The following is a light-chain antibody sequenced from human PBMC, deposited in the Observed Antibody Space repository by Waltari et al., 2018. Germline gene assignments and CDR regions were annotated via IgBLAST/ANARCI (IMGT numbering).Light chain of an antibody. CDR3: QQRRDWPLT. CDR2: DTS. V-gene: IGKV3-11*01. J-gene: IGKJ4*01. CDR1: QSVTNY. Sequence: VLTQSQAILSLSLRERASLSCRASQSVTNYLAWYQQKPGQAPRLLIYDTSNRATGIPARFSGSGFGTDFTLTISSLEPEDFAVYYCQQRRDWPLTFGGGTKVEIK.